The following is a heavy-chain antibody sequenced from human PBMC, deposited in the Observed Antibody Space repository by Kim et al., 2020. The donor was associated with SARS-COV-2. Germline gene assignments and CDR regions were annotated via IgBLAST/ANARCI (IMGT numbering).Heavy chain of an antibody. CDR1: GFTFSNAW. CDR2: IKSKIDGGTT. J-gene: IGHJ4*02. CDR3: ATDPGTNGVYYDF. V-gene: IGHV3-15*01. Sequence: GGSLRLSCAASGFTFSNAWMTWVRQAPGKGLEWVGRIKSKIDGGTTDYAAPVKDRFTISRDDSKSTLYLQINSLKIEDTAVYHCATDPGTNGVYYDFWGQGTLVTVSS. D-gene: IGHD4-17*01.